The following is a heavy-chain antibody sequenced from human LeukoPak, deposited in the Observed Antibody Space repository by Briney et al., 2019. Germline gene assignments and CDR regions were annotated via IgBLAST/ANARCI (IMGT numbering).Heavy chain of an antibody. CDR2: IYNSGST. Sequence: SETLSLTCTVSGGSFSSYYWSWIRQPAGKGLEWIGRIYNSGSTNYNPSLKSRVTMSVDTSKNQFSLKLSSVTAADTAVYYCARVGSSSSSYYYYYYMDVWGKGTTVTVSS. J-gene: IGHJ6*03. CDR3: ARVGSSSSSYYYYYYMDV. D-gene: IGHD6-6*01. V-gene: IGHV4-4*07. CDR1: GGSFSSYY.